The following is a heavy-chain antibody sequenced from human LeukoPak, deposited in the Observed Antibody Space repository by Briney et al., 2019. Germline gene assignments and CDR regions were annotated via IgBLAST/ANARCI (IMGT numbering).Heavy chain of an antibody. D-gene: IGHD3-9*01. CDR3: ARDILTGYSNWFDP. Sequence: SETLSLTCTVSGGSISSYYWSWIRQPPGKGLEWIGYIYYSGSTNYNPSLKSRVTISVATSKNQFSLKLSSVTAADTAVYYCARDILTGYSNWFDPWGQGTLVTVSS. V-gene: IGHV4-59*01. CDR2: IYYSGST. CDR1: GGSISSYY. J-gene: IGHJ5*02.